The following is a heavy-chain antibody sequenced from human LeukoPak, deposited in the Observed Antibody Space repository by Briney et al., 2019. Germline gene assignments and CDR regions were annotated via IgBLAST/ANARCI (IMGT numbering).Heavy chain of an antibody. CDR1: GFTFGSYA. V-gene: IGHV3-23*01. Sequence: GGSLRLSCVASGFTFGSYAMSWVRQAPGKGLEWVSAISGSGGNTFYADSVKGRFTISRDNSKNTLYPQMNSLRAEDTAVYYCAKEMGAAWVDAFDIWGQGTMVTVSS. J-gene: IGHJ3*02. CDR2: ISGSGGNT. CDR3: AKEMGAAWVDAFDI. D-gene: IGHD1-26*01.